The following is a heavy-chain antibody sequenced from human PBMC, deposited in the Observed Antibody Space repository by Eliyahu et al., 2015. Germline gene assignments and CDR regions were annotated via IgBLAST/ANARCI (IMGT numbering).Heavy chain of an antibody. CDR2: IYYSGST. D-gene: IGHD2-15*01. J-gene: IGHJ4*02. Sequence: QLQLQESGPGLVKPSETLSLTCTXSGGSIXSSSYYWGWIRQPPGKGLEWIGSIYYSGSTYYNPSLKSRVTISVDTSKNQFSLKLSSVTAADTAVYYCARTDLSAAWYWGQGTLVTVSS. CDR1: GGSIXSSSYY. CDR3: ARTDLSAAWY. V-gene: IGHV4-39*01.